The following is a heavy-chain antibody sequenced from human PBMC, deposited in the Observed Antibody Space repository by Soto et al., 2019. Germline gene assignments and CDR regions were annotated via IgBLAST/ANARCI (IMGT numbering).Heavy chain of an antibody. CDR1: GGTFSSYA. J-gene: IGHJ5*02. CDR3: ASRRGITNHSSMFDP. D-gene: IGHD3-3*02. CDR2: IIPIFGTA. V-gene: IGHV1-69*06. Sequence: SVKVSCKASGGTFSSYAISWVRQAPGQGLEWMGGIIPIFGTANYAQKFQGRVTITADKSTSTAYMELSSLRSEDTAVYYCASRRGITNHSSMFDPWGQGTMVTVS.